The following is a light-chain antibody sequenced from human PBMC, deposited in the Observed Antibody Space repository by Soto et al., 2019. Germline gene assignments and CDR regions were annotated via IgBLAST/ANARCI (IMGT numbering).Light chain of an antibody. J-gene: IGKJ1*01. V-gene: IGKV1-5*03. CDR3: QQYNDNWT. CDR1: QSVSRW. CDR2: KAS. Sequence: EIQLTQALSTLFASVGDRVTITCRASQSVSRWLAWYQQKPGKAPKLLIYKASTLESGVPSRFSGSGSGTEFTLAISSLQPDDSATYYCQQYNDNWTFGQGTKVDIK.